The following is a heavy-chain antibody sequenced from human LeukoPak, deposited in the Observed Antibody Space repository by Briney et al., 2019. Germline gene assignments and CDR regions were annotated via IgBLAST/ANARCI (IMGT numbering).Heavy chain of an antibody. J-gene: IGHJ4*02. CDR1: GFTFSSYA. CDR3: ARDLAPHGPPFDY. Sequence: GRSLRLSCAASGFTFSSYAMHWVRQAPGKGLEWVAVISYDGSNKYYADSVKGRFTISRDNSKNTLYLQMNSLRAEDTAVYYCARDLAPHGPPFDYWGQGTLVTVSS. D-gene: IGHD3-3*02. V-gene: IGHV3-30-3*01. CDR2: ISYDGSNK.